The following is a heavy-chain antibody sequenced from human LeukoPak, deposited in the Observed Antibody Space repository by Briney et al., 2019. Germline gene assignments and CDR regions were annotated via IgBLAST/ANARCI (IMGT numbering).Heavy chain of an antibody. D-gene: IGHD3-10*01. CDR1: GGSFSGYY. CDR3: ARGYGSGSYYVL. Sequence: PSETLSPTCAVYGGSFSGYYWSWIRQPPGKGLEWIGEINHSGSTNYNPSLKSRVTMSVDTSKNQFSLKVRSVTAADTAVYYCARGYGSGSYYVLWGQGTLVTVSS. V-gene: IGHV4-34*01. CDR2: INHSGST. J-gene: IGHJ4*02.